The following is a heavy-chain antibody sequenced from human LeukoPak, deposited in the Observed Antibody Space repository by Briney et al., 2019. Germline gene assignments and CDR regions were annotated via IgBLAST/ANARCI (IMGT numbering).Heavy chain of an antibody. J-gene: IGHJ5*02. CDR1: GGTFSSYA. Sequence: ASVKVSCKASGGTFSSYAISGVRQAPGQGREWMGGIIPIFGTANYAQKFQGRVTITTDETTITAYMGLSSLRSEDTAVYYCARPQGWSSGYFNWFDPWGQGTLVTVSS. CDR3: ARPQGWSSGYFNWFDP. D-gene: IGHD3-22*01. CDR2: IIPIFGTA. V-gene: IGHV1-69*05.